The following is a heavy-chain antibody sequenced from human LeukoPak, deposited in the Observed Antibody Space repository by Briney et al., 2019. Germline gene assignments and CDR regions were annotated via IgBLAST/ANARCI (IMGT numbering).Heavy chain of an antibody. CDR1: GFTVSSNY. Sequence: GGSPRLSCAASGFTVSSNYMSWVRQAPGQGLEWVSVIYSGGSTYYADSVKGRFTIARDNSKNTLYLQMNSLRAEDTAVYYCARDTRYFDWLLTSYGMAVWGEGATVTVSS. D-gene: IGHD3-9*01. V-gene: IGHV3-53*01. CDR3: ARDTRYFDWLLTSYGMAV. J-gene: IGHJ6*04. CDR2: IYSGGST.